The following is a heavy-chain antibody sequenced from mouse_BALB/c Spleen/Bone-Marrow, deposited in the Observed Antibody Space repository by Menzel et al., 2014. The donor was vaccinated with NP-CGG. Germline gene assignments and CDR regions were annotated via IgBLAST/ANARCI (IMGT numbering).Heavy chain of an antibody. CDR1: GYTFTSYW. J-gene: IGHJ4*01. CDR3: ARALGDGYYYAMDY. Sequence: VQLQQSGAELVKPGAPVKLSCKASGYTFTSYWMNWVKQRPGRGLEWIGRIDPSDSETHYSQKFEDKATLTVDKSSSTAYIQLSSLTSEDSAVYYCARALGDGYYYAMDYWGQGTSVTVSS. D-gene: IGHD2-3*01. V-gene: IGHV1-69*02. CDR2: IDPSDSET.